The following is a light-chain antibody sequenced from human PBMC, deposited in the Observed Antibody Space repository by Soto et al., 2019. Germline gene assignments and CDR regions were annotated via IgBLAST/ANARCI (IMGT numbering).Light chain of an antibody. V-gene: IGKV4-1*01. CDR3: QQYYSTPRT. Sequence: DIVMTQSPDSLAVSLGERATINCKSSQSVLYSSNNKNYLAWYQQKPGQPPKLLIYWASTRESGVPDRFSGSGSGTDFTLTISSLQAEDVAAYYCQQYYSTPRTFGQGTTVDIK. J-gene: IGKJ1*01. CDR1: QSVLYSSNNKNY. CDR2: WAS.